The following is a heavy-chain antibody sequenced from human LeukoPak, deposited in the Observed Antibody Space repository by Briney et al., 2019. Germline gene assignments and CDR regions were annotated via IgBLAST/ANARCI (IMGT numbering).Heavy chain of an antibody. CDR3: ARRDSRGFSFDY. Sequence: RASVKVSCKVSGYTLTELSMHWVRQAPGKGLEWMGGFDPKDGETIYAQKFQGRVSMTEDTSTDTAYMELSSLRSEDTAMYYCARRDSRGFSFDYWGQGTLVTVSS. V-gene: IGHV1-24*01. J-gene: IGHJ4*02. CDR1: GYTLTELS. CDR2: FDPKDGET. D-gene: IGHD3-22*01.